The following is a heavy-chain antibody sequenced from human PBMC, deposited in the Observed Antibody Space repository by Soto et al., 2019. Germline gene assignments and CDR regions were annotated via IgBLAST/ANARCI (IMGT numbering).Heavy chain of an antibody. CDR3: ARESIAARPHWYFDL. J-gene: IGHJ2*01. CDR1: GYTFTSYA. D-gene: IGHD6-6*01. CDR2: INAGNGNT. Sequence: QVQLVQSGAEVKKPGASVKVSCKASGYTFTSYAMHWLRQAPGQRLEWMGWINAGNGNTKYSQKFQGRVTITRDTSASTAYMELSSLRSEDTAVYYCARESIAARPHWYFDLWGRGTLVTVSS. V-gene: IGHV1-3*01.